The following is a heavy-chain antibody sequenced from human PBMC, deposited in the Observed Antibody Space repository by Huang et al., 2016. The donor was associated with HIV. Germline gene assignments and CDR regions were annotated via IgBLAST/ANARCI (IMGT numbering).Heavy chain of an antibody. CDR2: INSDGSST. V-gene: IGHV3-74*01. D-gene: IGHD3-22*01. J-gene: IGHJ4*02. CDR3: ARDPRIQSWLNFFDY. Sequence: EVQLVESGGGLVQPGGSLRLSCAASGFSISSYWMHWVRQAPGKGLVWVSRINSDGSSTVYADSVKGRFTIPRDNAKNTLYLQMNSLRAETTAVYYSARDPRIQSWLNFFDYWGQGTLVSVSS. CDR1: GFSISSYW.